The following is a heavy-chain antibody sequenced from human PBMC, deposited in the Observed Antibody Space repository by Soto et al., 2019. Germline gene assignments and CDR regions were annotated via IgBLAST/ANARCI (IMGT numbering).Heavy chain of an antibody. Sequence: QVQLVESGGGVVQPGRSLRLSCEASGFIFSSYGMHWVRQAPGKGLEWVAVISYDGINKYYSDSVKGRFTISRDNSKNTLYLQMNSLRAEDTAVYYCAKSVYNWNDGFFDYWGQGTMVTVSS. D-gene: IGHD1-1*01. V-gene: IGHV3-30*18. J-gene: IGHJ4*02. CDR3: AKSVYNWNDGFFDY. CDR2: ISYDGINK. CDR1: GFIFSSYG.